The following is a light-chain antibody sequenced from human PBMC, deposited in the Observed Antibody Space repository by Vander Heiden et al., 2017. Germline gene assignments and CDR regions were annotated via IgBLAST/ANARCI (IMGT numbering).Light chain of an antibody. J-gene: IGKJ5*01. CDR3: QQYHSAPPRI. CDR1: QGISKY. Sequence: DIQITQSPSSLSASVGDRVTITCRASQGISKYSAWSQQKPGKVPKLLIYAAPTLQSAVPSRFIGSRSCTDFTLTISSLQAQDASTFYCQQYHSAPPRIFGQGTRLEIK. CDR2: AAP. V-gene: IGKV1-27*01.